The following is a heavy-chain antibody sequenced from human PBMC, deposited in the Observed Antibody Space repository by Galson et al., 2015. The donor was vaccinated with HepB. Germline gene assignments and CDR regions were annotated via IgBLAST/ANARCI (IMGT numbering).Heavy chain of an antibody. CDR2: IKSKTDGGTT. CDR1: GFTFSNAW. J-gene: IGHJ6*02. D-gene: IGHD3-10*01. CDR3: TTYYYGSGSYPSQYYYYYGMDV. Sequence: SLRLSCAASGFTFSNAWMNWVRQAPGKGLEWVGRIKSKTDGGTTDYAAPVKGRFTISRDDSKNTLYLQMNSLKTEDTAVYYCTTYYYGSGSYPSQYYYYYGMDVWGQGTTVTVSS. V-gene: IGHV3-15*07.